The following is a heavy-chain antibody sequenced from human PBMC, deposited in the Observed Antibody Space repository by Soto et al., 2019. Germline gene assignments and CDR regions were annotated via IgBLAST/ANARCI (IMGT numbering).Heavy chain of an antibody. CDR1: GYMFTTYG. CDR2: ISAYNGNK. D-gene: IGHD6-6*01. Sequence: QVQLVQSGGEVKKPGASVEVSCRTSGYMFTTYGMSWVRQAPGQGLEWMAWISAYNGNKKYAQKFKGRVTMATATSTSTVSMELRNLTSDDTGTYFCARTGGGMAARPLEYWGQGTLVTVSS. J-gene: IGHJ4*02. V-gene: IGHV1-18*04. CDR3: ARTGGGMAARPLEY.